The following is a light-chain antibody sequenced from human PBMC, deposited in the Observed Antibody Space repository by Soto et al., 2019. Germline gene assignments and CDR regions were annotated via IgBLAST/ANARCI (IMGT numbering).Light chain of an antibody. V-gene: IGLV2-14*01. Sequence: QSALTQPASVSGSPEQSITISCTGTNSDVGGYNYVSWYQQHPGKAPKLIIYEVSNRPSGVSNRFSGSKSGNTASLTISGLQAEDESDYYCSSYTSSSTLSVFGTGTKVTVL. CDR3: SSYTSSSTLSV. CDR1: NSDVGGYNY. J-gene: IGLJ1*01. CDR2: EVS.